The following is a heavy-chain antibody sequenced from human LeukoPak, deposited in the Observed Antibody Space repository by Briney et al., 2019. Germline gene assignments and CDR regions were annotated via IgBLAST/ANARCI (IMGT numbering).Heavy chain of an antibody. D-gene: IGHD1-1*01. Sequence: SETLSLTCTVSGGSISSYYWSWIRQPPGKGLEWIGYIYYSGSTNYNPSLKSRVTISVDTSKNQFSLKLSSVTAADTAVYYCARVRTTGSLPIDYWGQGTLVTVSS. CDR3: ARVRTTGSLPIDY. V-gene: IGHV4-59*01. J-gene: IGHJ4*02. CDR2: IYYSGST. CDR1: GGSISSYY.